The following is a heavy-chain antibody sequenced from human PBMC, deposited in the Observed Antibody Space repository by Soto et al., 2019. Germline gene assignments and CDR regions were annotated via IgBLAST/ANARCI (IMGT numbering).Heavy chain of an antibody. J-gene: IGHJ5*02. CDR2: IRSKAYGGTT. CDR1: GFTFGDNA. V-gene: IGHV3-49*04. CDR3: TRYFNWFDP. Sequence: PGGSLRLSCTASGFTFGDNAMSWVRQAPGKGLEWVGFIRSKAYGGTTEYAASVKGRFTISRDDSKSIAYLQMNSLKTEDTAVYYCTRYFNWFDPWGQGTLVTVSS.